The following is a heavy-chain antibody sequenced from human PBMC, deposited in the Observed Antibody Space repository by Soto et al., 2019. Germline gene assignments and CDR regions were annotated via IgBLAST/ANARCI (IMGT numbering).Heavy chain of an antibody. CDR3: AKDLAYSSSSGFDY. D-gene: IGHD6-6*01. Sequence: PGGSLSLSCAASGFTFSSYSMNWVRQAPGKGLEWVSAISGSGGSTYYADSVKGRFTISRDNSKNTLYLQMNSLRAEDTAVYYCAKDLAYSSSSGFDYWGQGTLVTVSS. CDR1: GFTFSSYS. CDR2: ISGSGGST. J-gene: IGHJ4*02. V-gene: IGHV3-23*01.